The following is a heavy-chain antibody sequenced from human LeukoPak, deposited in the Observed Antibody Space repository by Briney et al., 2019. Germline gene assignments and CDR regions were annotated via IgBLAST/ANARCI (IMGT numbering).Heavy chain of an antibody. D-gene: IGHD6-13*01. J-gene: IGHJ4*02. CDR3: TPIAAAGTMVY. V-gene: IGHV3-23*01. Sequence: GGSLRLSCAASGFTFSSYAMSWVRQAPGKGLEWVSAISGSGGSTYYADSVKGRFTISRDNSKNTLYLQMNSLRAEDTAVYYCTPIAAAGTMVYWGQGTLVTVSS. CDR1: GFTFSSYA. CDR2: ISGSGGST.